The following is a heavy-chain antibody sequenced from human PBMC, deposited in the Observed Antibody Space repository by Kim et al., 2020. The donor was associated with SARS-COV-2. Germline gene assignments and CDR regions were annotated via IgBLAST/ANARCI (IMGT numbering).Heavy chain of an antibody. CDR1: GGSISSYY. V-gene: IGHV4-59*01. J-gene: IGHJ5*02. CDR2: IYYSGST. CDR3: AGGYSSSWYNWFDP. D-gene: IGHD6-13*01. Sequence: SETLSLTCTVSGGSISSYYWSCIRQPPGKGLEWIGYIYYSGSTNYNPSLKSRVTISVDTSKNQFSLKLSSVTAADTAVYYCAGGYSSSWYNWFDPWGQGTLVTVSS.